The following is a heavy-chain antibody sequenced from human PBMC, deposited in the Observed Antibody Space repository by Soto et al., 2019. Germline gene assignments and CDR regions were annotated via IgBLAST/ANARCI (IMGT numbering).Heavy chain of an antibody. D-gene: IGHD3-22*01. CDR2: IIGSGGST. CDR1: GLTFNNYA. Sequence: GGSLRLSCAASGLTFNNYAMSWVRQAPGKGLEWVSAIIGSGGSTYYADSVKGRFTISRDNSKNTLYLQMDSLRAEDTAVYYCAKDSAYYNSRGFDYWGQGTLVTVSS. CDR3: AKDSAYYNSRGFDY. V-gene: IGHV3-23*01. J-gene: IGHJ4*02.